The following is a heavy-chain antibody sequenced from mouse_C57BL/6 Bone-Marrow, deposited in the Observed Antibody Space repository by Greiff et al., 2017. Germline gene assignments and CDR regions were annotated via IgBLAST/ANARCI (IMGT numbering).Heavy chain of an antibody. CDR1: GYTFTSYW. CDR3: ARWVYYGSSSY. V-gene: IGHV1-55*01. D-gene: IGHD1-1*01. J-gene: IGHJ3*01. CDR2: IYPGSGST. Sequence: QVQLKQPGAELVKPGASLKMSCKASGYTFTSYWITWVKQRPGQGLEWIGDIYPGSGSTNYNEKFKSKATLTVDTSSSTAYMQLSSLTSEDSAVYYCARWVYYGSSSYWGQGTLVTVSA.